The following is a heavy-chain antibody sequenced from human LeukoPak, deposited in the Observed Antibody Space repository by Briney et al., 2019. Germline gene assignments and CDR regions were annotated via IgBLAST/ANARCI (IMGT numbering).Heavy chain of an antibody. J-gene: IGHJ4*02. D-gene: IGHD6-19*01. V-gene: IGHV1-2*02. CDR2: IKPNSGGT. CDR1: GYTFTGYY. CDR3: ARERAGGSGWSLGY. Sequence: ASVKVSCKGSGYTFTGYYMHWVRQAPGQGLEWMGWIKPNSGGTNYAQKFQGRVTMTRDTSISTAYMELSRLRSDDTAVYYCARERAGGSGWSLGYWGQGTLVTVSS.